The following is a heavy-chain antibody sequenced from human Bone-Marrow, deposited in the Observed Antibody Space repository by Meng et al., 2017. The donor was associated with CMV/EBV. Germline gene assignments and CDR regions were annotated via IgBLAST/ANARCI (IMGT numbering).Heavy chain of an antibody. CDR2: ISASGVST. D-gene: IGHD3-10*01. CDR3: ARGVRYGSGKEFFNS. V-gene: IGHV3-23*01. J-gene: IGHJ4*02. Sequence: GESLKISCAASGFSFSSYAMSWVRQAPGKGLEWVSSISASGVSTYYADSVKGRFTLSRDNPENTLYLQVSSLRAEDTAVYYCARGVRYGSGKEFFNSWGQGTLVTVSS. CDR1: GFSFSSYA.